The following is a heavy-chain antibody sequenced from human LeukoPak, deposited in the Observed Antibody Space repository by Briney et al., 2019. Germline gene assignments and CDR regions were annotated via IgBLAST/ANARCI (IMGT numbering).Heavy chain of an antibody. CDR2: VTSKAYGGTA. V-gene: IGHV3-49*04. CDR3: TREVERGGSYWGGDY. D-gene: IGHD1-26*01. Sequence: GRSLRLSCTGSGFNFGEFAVNWVRQAPGKGLEWVGLVTSKAYGGTAEYAASVRGRFTISRDDSKSIAYLQLTSQRSEDTAVYFCTREVERGGSYWGGDYWGQGTLVTVSS. CDR1: GFNFGEFA. J-gene: IGHJ4*02.